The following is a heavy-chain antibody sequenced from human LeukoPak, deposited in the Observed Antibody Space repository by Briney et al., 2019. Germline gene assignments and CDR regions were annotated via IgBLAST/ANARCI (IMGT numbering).Heavy chain of an antibody. V-gene: IGHV3-23*01. D-gene: IGHD2-21*02. Sequence: GGSLRLSCAASGFTFSTYAMTWVRQAPGKGLEWVSLISGTGGSTYYADSVKGRFTISRDNARKSLYLQMKSLRAEDTAVYYCASLVVPAGFDYWGQGTLVTVSS. CDR2: ISGTGGST. CDR1: GFTFSTYA. J-gene: IGHJ4*02. CDR3: ASLVVPAGFDY.